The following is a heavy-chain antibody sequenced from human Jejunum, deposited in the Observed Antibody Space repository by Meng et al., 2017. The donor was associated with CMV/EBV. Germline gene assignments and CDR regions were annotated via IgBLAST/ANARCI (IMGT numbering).Heavy chain of an antibody. J-gene: IGHJ4*02. CDR2: IKQDGSEK. CDR1: GFIFSNCW. Sequence: SCSASGFIFSNCWMRWVRQAPGKGLEWVANIKQDGSEKNYVDSVKGRFTISRDNAKNSLYLQMNSLRPEDTAVYYCAKDAYSKGDYWGQGTLVTVSS. D-gene: IGHD4-11*01. CDR3: AKDAYSKGDY. V-gene: IGHV3-7*01.